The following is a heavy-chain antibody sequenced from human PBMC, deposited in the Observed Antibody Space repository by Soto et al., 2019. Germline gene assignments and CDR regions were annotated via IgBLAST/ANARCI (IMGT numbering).Heavy chain of an antibody. V-gene: IGHV3-21*01. D-gene: IGHD7-27*01. CDR1: GFTFGSYS. CDR3: AREWGRLPEY. J-gene: IGHJ4*02. CDR2: ISSSSTHI. Sequence: EVQLVESGVGLVKPGGSLRLSCAASGFTFGSYSMNWVRQAPGKGLEWVSSISSSSTHIYYADSVKGRFTISRDNAKNSVYLQMNSLRGEDTAVYYCAREWGRLPEYWGQGTLVTVSS.